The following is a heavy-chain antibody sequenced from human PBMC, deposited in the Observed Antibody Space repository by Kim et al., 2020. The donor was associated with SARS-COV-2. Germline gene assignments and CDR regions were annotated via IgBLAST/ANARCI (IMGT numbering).Heavy chain of an antibody. CDR1: GFTFSSVW. CDR2: MNEDGSKK. CDR3: AKAGPPSAYDF. D-gene: IGHD3-16*01. J-gene: IGHJ4*02. V-gene: IGHV3-7*03. Sequence: GGSLRLSCTASGFTFSSVWMVWVRQAPGKGLEWVANMNEDGSKKGYVDSVKGRFTISRDNANNSLYLQMNSLRDDDSAKYYCAKAGPPSAYDFWGQGTLVTVSS.